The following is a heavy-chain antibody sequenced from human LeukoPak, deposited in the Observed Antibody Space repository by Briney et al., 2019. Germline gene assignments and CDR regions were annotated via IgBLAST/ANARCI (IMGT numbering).Heavy chain of an antibody. CDR2: ISGSGGST. J-gene: IGHJ5*02. V-gene: IGHV3-23*01. Sequence: PGGSLRLSCAASGVTFGDYAMYWVRQAPGKGLEWVSAISGSGGSTYYADSVKGRFTISRDNSKNTLYLQMNSLRAEDTAIYYCAKVRMRYSNWFDPWGQGTLVTVSS. D-gene: IGHD2-21*01. CDR3: AKVRMRYSNWFDP. CDR1: GVTFGDYA.